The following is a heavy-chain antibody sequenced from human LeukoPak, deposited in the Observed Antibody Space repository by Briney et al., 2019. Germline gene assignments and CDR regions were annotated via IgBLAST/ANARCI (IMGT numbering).Heavy chain of an antibody. CDR3: AGVHSYFDS. D-gene: IGHD3-3*02. Sequence: SQTLSLNCVVAGDSVSSNSASWTWLRQSPSRGLQWLGRTYYRSKWYNEYAVSVKSRITINPDTAKNQFALQLSSVTPEDTAIYYCAGVHSYFDSWGQGTLVTVSS. CDR1: GDSVSSNSAS. J-gene: IGHJ4*02. V-gene: IGHV6-1*01. CDR2: TYYRSKWYN.